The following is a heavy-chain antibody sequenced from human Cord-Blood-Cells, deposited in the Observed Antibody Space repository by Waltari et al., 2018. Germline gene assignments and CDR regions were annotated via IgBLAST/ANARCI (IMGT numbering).Heavy chain of an antibody. Sequence: QVQLVQSGAEVKKPGSSVKVSCKASVGTFSSYAISWVQQAPGQGLEWVGGIIPIFGTANYAQKFQGRVTITADESTSTAYMELSSLRSEDTAVYYCAIGPGVATISPNAFDIWGQGTMVTVSS. CDR3: AIGPGVATISPNAFDI. J-gene: IGHJ3*02. CDR2: IIPIFGTA. D-gene: IGHD5-12*01. CDR1: VGTFSSYA. V-gene: IGHV1-69*12.